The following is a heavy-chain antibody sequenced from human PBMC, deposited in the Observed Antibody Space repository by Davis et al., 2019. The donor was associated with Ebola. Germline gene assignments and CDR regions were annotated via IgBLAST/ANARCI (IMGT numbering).Heavy chain of an antibody. CDR2: IYYSGST. Sequence: MPSETLSLTCTVSGGSISSYYWSWIRQPPGKGLEWIGYIYYSGSTNYNPSLKSRVTISVDTSKNQFSLKLSSVTAADTAVYYCARDRGMVRGADFDYWGQGTLVTVSS. CDR1: GGSISSYY. V-gene: IGHV4-59*12. J-gene: IGHJ4*02. D-gene: IGHD3-10*01. CDR3: ARDRGMVRGADFDY.